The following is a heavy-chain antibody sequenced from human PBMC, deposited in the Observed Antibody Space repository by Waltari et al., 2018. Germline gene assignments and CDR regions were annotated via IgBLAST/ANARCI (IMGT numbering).Heavy chain of an antibody. Sequence: EVQLLEPGGGLVQPGGSLRLSCAASGFTVSTYAMSWVRPAPGKGLEWVSGISGDGASTYYADSVKGRFTISRDISKNTLYLQMSSLRAEDTAVYYCAKGAYTYGNAYFDYWGQGTLVTVSS. D-gene: IGHD5-18*01. J-gene: IGHJ4*02. CDR2: ISGDGAST. CDR1: GFTVSTYA. CDR3: AKGAYTYGNAYFDY. V-gene: IGHV3-23*01.